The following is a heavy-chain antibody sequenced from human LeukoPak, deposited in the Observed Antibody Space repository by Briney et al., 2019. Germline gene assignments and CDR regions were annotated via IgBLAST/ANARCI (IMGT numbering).Heavy chain of an antibody. J-gene: IGHJ1*01. D-gene: IGHD3-22*01. Sequence: PGGSLRLSCAASGFTFSSYGVHWVRQAPGKGLEWVAFIRYDGSNKYYADSVTGRFTISRDNSKNTLYLQMNSLRAEDTAVYYCAKDSYDSSGYYDYFQHWGQGTLVTVSS. CDR3: AKDSYDSSGYYDYFQH. CDR1: GFTFSSYG. CDR2: IRYDGSNK. V-gene: IGHV3-30*02.